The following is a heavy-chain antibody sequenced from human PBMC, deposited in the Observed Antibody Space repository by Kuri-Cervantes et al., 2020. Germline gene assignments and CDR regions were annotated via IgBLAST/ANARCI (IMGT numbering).Heavy chain of an antibody. D-gene: IGHD4-17*01. V-gene: IGHV3-30-3*01. CDR3: ARDAFQTDGDDPWYFDL. CDR2: ISYDGGSHK. Sequence: GESLKISCTSSGFTFSSYSMHWVRQAPGKGLEWVAVISYDGGSHKYYTDSVQGRFTISRDNSENTLYLQMNSLRPEDTAVYYCARDAFQTDGDDPWYFDLWGRGTLVTVSS. CDR1: GFTFSSYS. J-gene: IGHJ2*01.